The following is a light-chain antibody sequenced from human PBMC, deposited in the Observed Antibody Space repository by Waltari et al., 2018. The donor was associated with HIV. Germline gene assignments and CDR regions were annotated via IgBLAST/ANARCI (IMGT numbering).Light chain of an antibody. CDR3: QQYLDWPPWT. CDR2: GAS. J-gene: IGKJ1*01. CDR1: QNIGDR. V-gene: IGKV3D-15*01. Sequence: EILMMQSPATLSVSPGERATLSCRAGQNIGDRLVWYQQKPGQAPRLLIYGASSRNPGIPARFIGRGSGTEFTLIISRLQSEDVAVYYCQQYLDWPPWTFGQGTKVEI.